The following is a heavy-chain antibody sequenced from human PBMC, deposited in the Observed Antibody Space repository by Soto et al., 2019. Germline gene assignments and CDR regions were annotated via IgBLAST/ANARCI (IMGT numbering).Heavy chain of an antibody. J-gene: IGHJ4*02. CDR3: AKTAGVIAVITSFDH. Sequence: GGSLRLSFLASGFTCNKYTLAWVRPAPVKGLEWVSAVSGSGASTYDADSVKGRFTISRDNSNNTLYLQMNSLRAEDTAVYYCAKTAGVIAVITSFDHWGPGTPVTVFS. CDR1: GFTCNKYT. V-gene: IGHV3-23*01. D-gene: IGHD3-16*01. CDR2: VSGSGAST.